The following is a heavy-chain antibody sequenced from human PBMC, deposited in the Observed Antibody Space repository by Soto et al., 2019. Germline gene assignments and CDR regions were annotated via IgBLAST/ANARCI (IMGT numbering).Heavy chain of an antibody. V-gene: IGHV3-11*01. CDR1: GFTFSDYY. Sequence: GGSLRLSCAASGFTFSDYYMSWIRQAPGKGLEWVSYMSSAGSIIYYADSVKGRFTISRDNAKNSLYLQMNSLRAEDTAVYYCARDVAVAGTKYYYYGMGVWGQGTTVTVSS. D-gene: IGHD6-19*01. CDR2: MSSAGSII. CDR3: ARDVAVAGTKYYYYGMGV. J-gene: IGHJ6*02.